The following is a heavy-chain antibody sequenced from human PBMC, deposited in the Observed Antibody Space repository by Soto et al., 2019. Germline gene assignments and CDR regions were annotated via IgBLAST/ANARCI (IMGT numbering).Heavy chain of an antibody. CDR3: AKEIEYYDFWSGWLPDGMDV. V-gene: IGHV3-23*01. D-gene: IGHD3-3*01. CDR1: GFTFSSYA. J-gene: IGHJ6*02. Sequence: GGSLRLSCAASGFTFSSYAMSWVRQAPGKGLEWVSAISGSGGSTYYADSVKGRFTISRDNSKNTLYLQMNSLRAEDTAVYYCAKEIEYYDFWSGWLPDGMDVWGQGTTVTVSS. CDR2: ISGSGGST.